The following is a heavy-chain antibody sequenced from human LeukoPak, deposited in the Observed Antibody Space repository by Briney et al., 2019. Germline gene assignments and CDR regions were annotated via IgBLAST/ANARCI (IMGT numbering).Heavy chain of an antibody. CDR3: ARDRRRSGSGPLDY. CDR2: ISGTGGTT. V-gene: IGHV3-23*01. D-gene: IGHD3-10*01. Sequence: GGSLRLSCAASGFTFKNYAMTWVRQAPGKGPEWVSAISGTGGTTYYADSVKGRFTISRDNSKNTVFLQMNSLRAEDTAVYYCARDRRRSGSGPLDYWGQGTLVTVSS. J-gene: IGHJ4*02. CDR1: GFTFKNYA.